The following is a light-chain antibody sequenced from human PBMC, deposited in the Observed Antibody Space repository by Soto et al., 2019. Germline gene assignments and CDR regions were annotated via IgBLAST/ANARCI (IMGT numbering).Light chain of an antibody. V-gene: IGKV1-33*01. J-gene: IGKJ4*01. CDR1: QDISNY. Sequence: DIQMTQSPSSLSASVGDRVTITCQASQDISNYLNWCQQKPGKAPKLLIYDASNLETGVPSRFSGSGSGTDFTFTISSLQPEDIATYYCQQYDNPPLTFGGGTKVDIK. CDR3: QQYDNPPLT. CDR2: DAS.